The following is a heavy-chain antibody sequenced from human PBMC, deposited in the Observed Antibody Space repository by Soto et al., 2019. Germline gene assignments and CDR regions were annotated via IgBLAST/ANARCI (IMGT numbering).Heavy chain of an antibody. CDR2: IYPGDSDT. V-gene: IGHV5-51*01. Sequence: RGESLKISCKGSGYSFTSYWIGWVRQMPGKGLEWMGIIYPGDSDTRYSPSFQGQVTISADKSISTAYLQWSSLKASDTAMYYCARTTPNQGIPSEHYDYWGQGTLVTVSS. D-gene: IGHD4-4*01. CDR1: GYSFTSYW. CDR3: ARTTPNQGIPSEHYDY. J-gene: IGHJ4*02.